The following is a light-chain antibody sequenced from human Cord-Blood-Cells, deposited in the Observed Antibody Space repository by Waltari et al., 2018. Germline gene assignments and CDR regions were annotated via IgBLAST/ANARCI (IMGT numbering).Light chain of an antibody. V-gene: IGLV1-40*01. J-gene: IGLJ3*02. CDR1: RSTIRAGYA. Sequence: QSVLTQPPSVSGAPGQRVPIPCTGSRSTIRAGYAVPRYQQLPGTAPKPPIYGNRNRPSGVPDRFSGSKSGTSASLAITGLQAEDEADYYCQSYDSSLSGWVFGGGTKLTVL. CDR2: GNR. CDR3: QSYDSSLSGWV.